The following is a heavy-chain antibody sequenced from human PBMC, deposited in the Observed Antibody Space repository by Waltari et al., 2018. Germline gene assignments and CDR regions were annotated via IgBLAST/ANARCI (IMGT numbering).Heavy chain of an antibody. CDR1: RFTFSDYN. V-gene: IGHV3-48*04. Sequence: EVQLVESGRGLVQPGGSLRLSCAASRFTFSDYNMNWVRQAPGKGLEWVSHISGTSSTIYYADSVKGRFTISRDNAKNSLYLQMNSLRAEDTAVYYCATTPSTADYWGQGTLVTVSS. CDR2: ISGTSSTI. D-gene: IGHD2-21*02. CDR3: ATTPSTADY. J-gene: IGHJ4*02.